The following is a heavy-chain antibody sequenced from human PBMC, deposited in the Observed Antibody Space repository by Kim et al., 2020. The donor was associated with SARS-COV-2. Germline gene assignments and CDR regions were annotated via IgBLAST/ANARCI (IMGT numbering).Heavy chain of an antibody. CDR1: GGSFSGYY. J-gene: IGHJ6*02. CDR2: INHSGST. V-gene: IGHV4-34*01. Sequence: SETLSLTCAVYGGSFSGYYWSWIRQPPGKGLEWIGEINHSGSTNYNPSLKSRVTISVDTSKNQFSLKLSSVTAADTAVYYCARDPYTYFVMDVLVEAASV. CDR3: ARDPYTYFVMDV. D-gene: IGHD2-2*02.